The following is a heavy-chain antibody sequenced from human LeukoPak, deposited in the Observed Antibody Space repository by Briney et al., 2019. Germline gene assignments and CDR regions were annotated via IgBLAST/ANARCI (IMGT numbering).Heavy chain of an antibody. CDR1: GFTFSSYA. CDR3: ANAETYYYGSGSYYLLY. V-gene: IGHV3-23*01. Sequence: GGSLRLSCAASGFTFSSYAMSWVRQAPGKGLEWVSAISGSGGSTYYAGSVKGRFTISRDNSKNTLYLQMNSLRAEDTAVYYCANAETYYYGSGSYYLLYWGQGTLVTVSS. CDR2: ISGSGGST. J-gene: IGHJ4*02. D-gene: IGHD3-10*01.